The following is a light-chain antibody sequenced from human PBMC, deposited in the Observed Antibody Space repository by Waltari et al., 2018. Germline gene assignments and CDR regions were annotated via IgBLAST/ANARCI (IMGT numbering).Light chain of an antibody. Sequence: QSALTQPASVSGSPGQSLTISCTGTTSAVWPYNLFSWYQQHPGKAPKLIIFEGTKRPSGVSNRFFASKSGNTASLTISGLQADDEADYHCCSYVSNTYVFGTGTKVTVL. V-gene: IGLV2-23*01. J-gene: IGLJ1*01. CDR3: CSYVSNTYV. CDR2: EGT. CDR1: TSAVWPYNL.